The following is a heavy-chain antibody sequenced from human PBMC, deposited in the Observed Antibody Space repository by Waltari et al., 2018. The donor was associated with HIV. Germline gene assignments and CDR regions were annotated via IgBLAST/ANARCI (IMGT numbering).Heavy chain of an antibody. D-gene: IGHD3-3*01. CDR2: IGYDGNNR. J-gene: IGHJ4*01. CDR3: ARDGRGSGYYLY. CDR1: GFTFSSYG. V-gene: IGHV3-33*01. Sequence: QVQLVESGGRVVQPGRSLRLSCAASGFTFSSYGMHWVRQAPGKAPEWVAAIGYDGNNRFYADSVKGRFTISRDNSQNTLYLQINGLSADDTAVYYCARDGRGSGYYLYWGHGTLVTVSS.